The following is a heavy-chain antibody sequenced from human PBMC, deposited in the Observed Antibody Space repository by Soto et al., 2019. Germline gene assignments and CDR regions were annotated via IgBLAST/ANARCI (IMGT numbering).Heavy chain of an antibody. CDR2: ISGSGGST. CDR1: GFTFSSYA. Sequence: EVQLLQSGGGLVQPGGSLRLSCAASGFTFSSYAMSWVRQAPGKGLEWVSTISGSGGSTYYADSVKGRFTISRDNSKNTLYLQMTSLRAEDTALYYCAASPVSRSYYYYMDVWGKGTTVTVSS. D-gene: IGHD2-2*01. V-gene: IGHV3-23*01. CDR3: AASPVSRSYYYYMDV. J-gene: IGHJ6*03.